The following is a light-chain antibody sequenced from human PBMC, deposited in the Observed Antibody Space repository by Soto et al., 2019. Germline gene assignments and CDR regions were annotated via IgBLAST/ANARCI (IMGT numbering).Light chain of an antibody. J-gene: IGKJ4*01. CDR1: QPISAY. CDR3: QQSYSSPLS. Sequence: DIQMTQSPSSLSASVGDRVTITCRASQPISAYLNWYQQQPGKAPKLLIYAASSLQSGVPPRFSGHESGTEFTLNISSLQPEDFATYYCQQSYSSPLSFGGGTRVEIK. CDR2: AAS. V-gene: IGKV1-39*01.